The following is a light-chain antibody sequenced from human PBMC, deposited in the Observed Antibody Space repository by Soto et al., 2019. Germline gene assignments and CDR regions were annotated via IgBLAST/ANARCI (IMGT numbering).Light chain of an antibody. CDR2: DAS. Sequence: EIVLTQSPGTLSLSPGERATLSCRASQSVGSNYLVWYQQKPGQAPRFLIYDASSRATGIPDMFSGSGSGTEFTLTISRLEPEDYALYYCQQYGSSPLTFGGGNKVEIK. V-gene: IGKV3-20*01. CDR3: QQYGSSPLT. J-gene: IGKJ4*01. CDR1: QSVGSNY.